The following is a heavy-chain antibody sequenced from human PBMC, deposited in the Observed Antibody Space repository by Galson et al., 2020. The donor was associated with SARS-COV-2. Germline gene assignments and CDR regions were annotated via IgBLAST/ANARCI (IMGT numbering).Heavy chain of an antibody. D-gene: IGHD3-22*01. V-gene: IGHV4-39*01. Sequence: ETSETLSLTCTVSGGSISSSSYYWGWIRQPPGKGLEWIGSIYYSGSTYYNPSLKSRVTTSVDTSKNQFSLKLSSVTAADTAVYYCARHGEITMIVVVIPGAFDIWGQGTMVTVSS. CDR2: IYYSGST. CDR1: GGSISSSSYY. CDR3: ARHGEITMIVVVIPGAFDI. J-gene: IGHJ3*02.